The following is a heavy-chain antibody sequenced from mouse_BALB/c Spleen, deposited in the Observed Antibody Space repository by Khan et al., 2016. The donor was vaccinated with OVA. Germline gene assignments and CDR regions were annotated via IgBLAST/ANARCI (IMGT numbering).Heavy chain of an antibody. CDR3: ATSYFYGYYFDY. V-gene: IGHV5-17*02. D-gene: IGHD1-1*01. J-gene: IGHJ2*01. CDR2: ISGDSSTV. CDR1: GFTFSTYG. Sequence: EVQLVESGGGLVQPGGSRKLSCAASGFTFSTYGMHWVRQAPEKGLEWVAYISGDSSTVYYADTVKGRFTSSRDNPKSTLFLQMTSLMSEDTARYYCATSYFYGYYFDYWGPGTTLTVSS.